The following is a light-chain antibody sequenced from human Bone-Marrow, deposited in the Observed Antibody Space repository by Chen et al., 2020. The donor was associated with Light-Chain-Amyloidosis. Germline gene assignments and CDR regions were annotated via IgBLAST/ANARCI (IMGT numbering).Light chain of an antibody. J-gene: IGKJ4*01. V-gene: IGKV3-20*01. CDR3: QQYGTSPLT. CDR1: PTISSNY. Sequence: EIVLTPSPGTLSLSTGEGVNLSCRASPTISSNYLTWYQQKFGQAPRLLIYGSSSRATGIPDRFTGSGSGTDFTLTINRLEPEDFAMYYCQQYGTSPLTFGGGTKVEIK. CDR2: GSS.